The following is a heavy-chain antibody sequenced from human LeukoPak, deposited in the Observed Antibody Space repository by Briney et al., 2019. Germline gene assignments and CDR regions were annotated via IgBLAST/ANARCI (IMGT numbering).Heavy chain of an antibody. CDR2: IIPHLAIA. J-gene: IGHJ4*02. V-gene: IGHV1-69*02. D-gene: IGHD3-9*01. CDR3: ASGSRIRYFAWPHTTGDY. Sequence: ASVKVSCKASGFAFNGFYMYWVRQAPGQGLEWMGRIIPHLAIADYAQKFQGRVTITADKSTSTAYMEVSSLRSEDTAVYYCASGSRIRYFAWPHTTGDYWGQGTLVTVSS. CDR1: GFAFNGFY.